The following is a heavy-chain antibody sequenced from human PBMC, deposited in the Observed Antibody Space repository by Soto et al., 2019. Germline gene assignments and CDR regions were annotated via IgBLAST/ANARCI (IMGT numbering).Heavy chain of an antibody. CDR3: ARGLKDIVVVVADPDYYYYMDV. V-gene: IGHV4-59*01. CDR1: GGSISSYY. D-gene: IGHD2-15*01. CDR2: IYYSGST. Sequence: SETLSLTCTVSGGSISSYYWSWIRQPPGKGLEWIGYIYYSGSTNYNPSLKGRVTISVDTSKNQFSLKLSSVTAADTAVYYCARGLKDIVVVVADPDYYYYMDVWGKGTTVTVSS. J-gene: IGHJ6*03.